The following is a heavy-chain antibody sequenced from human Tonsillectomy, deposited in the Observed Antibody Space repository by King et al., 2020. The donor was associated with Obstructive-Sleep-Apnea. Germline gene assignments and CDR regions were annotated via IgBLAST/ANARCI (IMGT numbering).Heavy chain of an antibody. D-gene: IGHD4/OR15-4a*01. J-gene: IGHJ4*02. CDR1: GYTFTSYT. V-gene: IGHV1-3*01. CDR3: TSPRLYFDY. CDR2: INAANGYT. Sequence: QLVQSGAEVKKPGASVKVSCKASGYTFTSYTMHWVRQAPGQRLEWMGWINAANGYTKYSQKFQGRVTITRDTSASTAYMELSSLRSEDTAVYYCTSPRLYFDYWGQGTLVTVSS.